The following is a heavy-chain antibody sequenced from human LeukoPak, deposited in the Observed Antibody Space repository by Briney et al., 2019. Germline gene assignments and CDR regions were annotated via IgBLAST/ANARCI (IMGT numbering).Heavy chain of an antibody. CDR3: ARGPPKYYYDSSGYYGIY. J-gene: IGHJ4*02. V-gene: IGHV4-38-2*02. CDR2: IYHSGST. Sequence: SETLSLTCTVSGYSISSGYYWGWIRQPPGKGLEWIGSIYHSGSTSYNPSLKSRVTIDTSKNQFSLKLSSVTAADTAVYYCARGPPKYYYDSSGYYGIYWGQGTLVTVSS. D-gene: IGHD3-22*01. CDR1: GYSISSGYY.